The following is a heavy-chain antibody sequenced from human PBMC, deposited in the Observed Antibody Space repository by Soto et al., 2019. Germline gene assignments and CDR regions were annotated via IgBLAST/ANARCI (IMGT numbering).Heavy chain of an antibody. D-gene: IGHD3-10*01. CDR3: ARGSSLPSPRLGIYGSGSYYYNWFDP. Sequence: SVKVSCKASGGTFSSYAIGWVRQAPGQGLEWMGGIIPIFGTANYAQKFQGRVTITADKSTSTAYMELSSLRSEDTAVYYCARGSSLPSPRLGIYGSGSYYYNWFDPWGQGTLVTVSS. J-gene: IGHJ5*02. CDR2: IIPIFGTA. V-gene: IGHV1-69*06. CDR1: GGTFSSYA.